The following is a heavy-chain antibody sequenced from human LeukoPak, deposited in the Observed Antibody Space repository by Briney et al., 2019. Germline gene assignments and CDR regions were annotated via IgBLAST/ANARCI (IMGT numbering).Heavy chain of an antibody. CDR1: EFSFSTNW. CDR2: LNEDGSVK. D-gene: IGHD2-2*01. Sequence: GGSLRLSCAASEFSFSTNWMHWVRQTPGKGLEWVAELNEDGSVKYYVDSVKGRFTISRDNAKSLLFLQMYNLRTEDTSVYFCANVPRSTVSYWGRGTLVTVSS. J-gene: IGHJ4*02. CDR3: ANVPRSTVSY. V-gene: IGHV3-7*01.